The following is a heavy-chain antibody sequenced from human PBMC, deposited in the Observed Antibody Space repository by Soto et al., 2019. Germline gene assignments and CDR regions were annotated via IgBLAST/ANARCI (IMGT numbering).Heavy chain of an antibody. D-gene: IGHD1-26*01. CDR1: GFTFSSYS. Sequence: EGQLVESGGGLVQPGGSERLSCAASGFTFSSYSMNWVRQAPGKGLEWVSYISSSSSTIYYADSVKGRFTISRDNAKNSLYLQMNSLRAEDTAVYYCARFAVGATFDYWGQGTLVTVSS. CDR2: ISSSSSTI. J-gene: IGHJ4*02. CDR3: ARFAVGATFDY. V-gene: IGHV3-48*01.